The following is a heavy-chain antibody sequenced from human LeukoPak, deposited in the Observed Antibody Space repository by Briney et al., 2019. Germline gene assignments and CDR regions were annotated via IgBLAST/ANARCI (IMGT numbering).Heavy chain of an antibody. Sequence: PSETLSLTCTASGGSISSYYWSWIRQPPGKGLECIGYIYYSGSTHYNPSLKSRVTISVDTSKNQFSLKLSSVTAADTAVYFCARARNYYDSSDYYYEGDAFDIWGQGTMVTVS. D-gene: IGHD3-22*01. CDR1: GGSISSYY. CDR2: IYYSGST. CDR3: ARARNYYDSSDYYYEGDAFDI. J-gene: IGHJ3*02. V-gene: IGHV4-59*01.